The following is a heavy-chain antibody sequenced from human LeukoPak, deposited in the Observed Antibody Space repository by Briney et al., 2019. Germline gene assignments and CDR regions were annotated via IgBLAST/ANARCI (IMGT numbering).Heavy chain of an antibody. D-gene: IGHD5-24*01. Sequence: GGSLRLSCAVSGFTVSSKYMSWVRQAPGKGLECVSVIYSGGTTYYPDCVNGRFSISRDNSKNTLYLQMNSLRVEDTAVYYCAKFIETDHSFDHWGQGTLVTVSS. CDR3: AKFIETDHSFDH. J-gene: IGHJ4*02. CDR2: IYSGGTT. V-gene: IGHV3-66*01. CDR1: GFTVSSKY.